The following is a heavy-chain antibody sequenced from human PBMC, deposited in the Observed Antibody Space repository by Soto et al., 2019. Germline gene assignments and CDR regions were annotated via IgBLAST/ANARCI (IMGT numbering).Heavy chain of an antibody. Sequence: ESGGGLVQPGRSLRLSCAASGFTFDDYAMHWVRQAPGKGLEWVSGISWNSGSIGYADSVKGRFTISRDNAKNSLYLQMNSLRAEDTALYYCARSGSYYPSRWFDPWGQGTLVTVSS. D-gene: IGHD1-26*01. V-gene: IGHV3-9*01. CDR3: ARSGSYYPSRWFDP. CDR1: GFTFDDYA. J-gene: IGHJ5*02. CDR2: ISWNSGSI.